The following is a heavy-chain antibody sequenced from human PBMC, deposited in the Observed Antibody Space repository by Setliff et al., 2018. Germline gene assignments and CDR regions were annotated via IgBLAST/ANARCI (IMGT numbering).Heavy chain of an antibody. Sequence: GPTLVNPTQTLPLTCTFSGFSLSTSGICVSWIRQPPGKALEWLARIDWDDDKYYTPSLKTRLTISEDTSKNQVVLTMTNMDPVDTATYYCAAASNYYDYWGQGTLVTVSS. V-gene: IGHV2-70*11. CDR2: IDWDDDK. J-gene: IGHJ4*02. CDR3: AAASNYYDY. CDR1: GFSLSTSGIC.